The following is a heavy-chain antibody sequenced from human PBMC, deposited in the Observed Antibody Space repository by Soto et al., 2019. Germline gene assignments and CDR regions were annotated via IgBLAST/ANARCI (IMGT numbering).Heavy chain of an antibody. CDR1: GYSFTIYC. J-gene: IGHJ6*02. CDR3: ARTKNPYYYGMDV. Sequence: GESLKISCNGSGYSFTIYCISLVRQMPGKGLEWMGRIDPSDSYTNYSPSFQGHVTISADKSISTAYLQWSSLKASDTAMYYCARTKNPYYYGMDVWGQGTTVTVSS. CDR2: IDPSDSYT. V-gene: IGHV5-10-1*01.